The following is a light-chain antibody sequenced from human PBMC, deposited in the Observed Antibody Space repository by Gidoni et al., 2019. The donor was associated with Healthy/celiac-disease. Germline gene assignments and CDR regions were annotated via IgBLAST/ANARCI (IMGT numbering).Light chain of an antibody. V-gene: IGKV3-20*01. CDR3: QYSDT. J-gene: IGKJ2*01. CDR1: QSVSSGF. CDR2: GAS. Sequence: ELVLTQSPGTLSLAPGERAILSCTASQSVSSGFLAWYQQKPGQSPRLLIYGASSRATGIPDRFSGSGSGTDFTLTNSRLEPEDFAVYCYQYSDTFGQGTKLDIK.